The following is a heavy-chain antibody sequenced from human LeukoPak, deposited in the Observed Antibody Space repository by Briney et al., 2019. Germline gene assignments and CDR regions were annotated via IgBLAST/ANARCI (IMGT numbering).Heavy chain of an antibody. V-gene: IGHV3-20*01. Sequence: GESLRLSCAASGFTFNNYAMTWVRQTPGKGPEWVSLISWKGDTTAYAESVRGRFTISRDNAKNSLYLHMNSLRPEDTAFYHCARHRCSSTTCSFDSWGQGSLVTVSS. CDR3: ARHRCSSTTCSFDS. CDR2: ISWKGDTT. CDR1: GFTFNNYA. J-gene: IGHJ4*02. D-gene: IGHD2-2*01.